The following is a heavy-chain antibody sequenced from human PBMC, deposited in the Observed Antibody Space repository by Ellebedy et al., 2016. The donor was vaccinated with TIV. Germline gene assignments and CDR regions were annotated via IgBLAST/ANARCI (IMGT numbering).Heavy chain of an antibody. Sequence: GESLKISCAASGFTFSSYWMSWVRQAPGKGLERVANIKQDGSEKYYVDSVKGRFTISRDNAKNSLYLQMNSLRAEDTAVYYCAREYHYIGATVDFAYWGQGTLVTVSS. CDR2: IKQDGSEK. J-gene: IGHJ4*02. CDR1: GFTFSSYW. D-gene: IGHD5-12*01. V-gene: IGHV3-7*04. CDR3: AREYHYIGATVDFAY.